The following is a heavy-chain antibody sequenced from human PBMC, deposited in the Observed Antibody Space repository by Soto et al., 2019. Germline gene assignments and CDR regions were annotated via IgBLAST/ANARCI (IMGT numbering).Heavy chain of an antibody. Sequence: PSETLSLTCTVSGGSINHYYWTWIRQPPGKGLEWMGYIYYSGTTTNYNPSLKSRVTLSVDTSKNTLCLQMNSLRAEDTAVYYCARDPLPNAYCISTFCYRLPWFDPWGQGALVTVSS. CDR3: ARDPLPNAYCISTFCYRLPWFDP. J-gene: IGHJ5*02. CDR2: IYYSGTTT. V-gene: IGHV4-59*01. D-gene: IGHD2-2*01. CDR1: GGSINHYY.